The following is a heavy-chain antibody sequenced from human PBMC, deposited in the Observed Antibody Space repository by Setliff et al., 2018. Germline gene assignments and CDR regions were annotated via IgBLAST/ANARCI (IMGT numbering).Heavy chain of an antibody. CDR2: IYYGGTT. CDR3: ARAYYYASGNSHNYYMDV. V-gene: IGHV4-59*08. CDR1: GASISSYY. Sequence: PSETLSLTCTVSGASISSYYWSWIRQPPGKGLEWIGYIYYGGTTNYNPSLKSRVSISLDTSKSQLSLKLTSVSAADTAVYYCARAYYYASGNSHNYYMDVWGKGTAVTVSS. J-gene: IGHJ6*03. D-gene: IGHD3-10*01.